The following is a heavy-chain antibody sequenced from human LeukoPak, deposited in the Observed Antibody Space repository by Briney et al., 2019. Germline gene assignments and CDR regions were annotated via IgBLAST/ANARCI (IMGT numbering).Heavy chain of an antibody. J-gene: IGHJ4*02. Sequence: ASVKVSCKASGYTFTSSYIHWVRQAPGQGLEWMGIINPRGGRTTYAQKFQARVTMTRDTSTSTVYMEVSGLRSEDTAVFCCARGLGGWEPYYFDYWGQGTLVTVSS. D-gene: IGHD6-19*01. CDR1: GYTFTSSY. CDR3: ARGLGGWEPYYFDY. CDR2: INPRGGRT. V-gene: IGHV1-46*01.